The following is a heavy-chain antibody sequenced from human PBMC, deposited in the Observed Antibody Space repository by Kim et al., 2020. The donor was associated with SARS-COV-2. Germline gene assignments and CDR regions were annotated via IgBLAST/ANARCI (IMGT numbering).Heavy chain of an antibody. CDR1: GGSISSGGYS. CDR2: IYHSGST. CDR3: ARAPGGVTMGDNWFDP. Sequence: SETLSLTCAVSGGSISSGGYSWSWIRQPPGKGLEWIGYIYHSGSTYYNPSLKSRVTISVDRSKNQFSLKLSSVTAADTAVYYCARAPGGVTMGDNWFDPWGQGSLVTVSS. V-gene: IGHV4-30-2*01. J-gene: IGHJ5*02. D-gene: IGHD3-10*01.